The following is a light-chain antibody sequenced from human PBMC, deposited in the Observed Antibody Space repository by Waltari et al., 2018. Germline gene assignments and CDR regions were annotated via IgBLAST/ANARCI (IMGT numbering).Light chain of an antibody. Sequence: QSALTQPASVSGSPGQSITISCTGTSSDVGGYNSVSWYQDHPGQAPKVIIYDVSDRPPGISKRFSGSKSGNTASLTISGLQAEDEADYYCSSQSSDNVVLFGGGTKLTVL. V-gene: IGLV2-14*03. CDR2: DVS. CDR1: SSDVGGYNS. J-gene: IGLJ2*01. CDR3: SSQSSDNVVL.